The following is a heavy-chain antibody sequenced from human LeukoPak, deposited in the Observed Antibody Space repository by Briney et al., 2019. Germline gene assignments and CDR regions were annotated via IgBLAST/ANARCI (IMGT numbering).Heavy chain of an antibody. CDR3: ARVEYSSSCDY. Sequence: SETLSLTCTVSGGSLSSSSYYWGWIRQPPGKGLEWIGSIYYSGRTYYNPSLKSRVTISVDTSKNQFSLKLSSVTAADTAVYYCARVEYSSSCDYWGQGTLVTVSS. V-gene: IGHV4-39*07. CDR2: IYYSGRT. CDR1: GGSLSSSSYY. D-gene: IGHD6-6*01. J-gene: IGHJ4*02.